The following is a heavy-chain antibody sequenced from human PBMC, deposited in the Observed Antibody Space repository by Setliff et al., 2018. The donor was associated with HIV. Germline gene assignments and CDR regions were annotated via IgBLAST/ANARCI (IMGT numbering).Heavy chain of an antibody. CDR1: GGSISSGRYY. J-gene: IGHJ3*02. CDR3: ARVRYSSGWYSHAFDI. CDR2: IYYSGST. Sequence: SETLSLTCTVSGGSISSGRYYWGWIRQPPGKGLEWIGSIYYSGSTNYNPSLKSRVTISVDTSKNQFSLKLSSVTAADTAVYYCARVRYSSGWYSHAFDIWGQGTMVTVSS. D-gene: IGHD6-19*01. V-gene: IGHV4-39*07.